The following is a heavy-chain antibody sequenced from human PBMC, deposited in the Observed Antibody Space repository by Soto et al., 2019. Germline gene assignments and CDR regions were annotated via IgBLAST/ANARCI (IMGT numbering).Heavy chain of an antibody. J-gene: IGHJ4*02. CDR2: IYTSGNT. D-gene: IGHD1-7*01. V-gene: IGHV4-61*02. CDR3: ARESGDNWDYEAY. CDR1: GGSVSSVKYF. Sequence: PSETLSLTCNVSGGSVSSVKYFWSWIRQSAGKGLEWIGRIYTSGNTHYNPSLKSRVTVSIDTSKNQFFLTVNSVTAADSAVYYCARESGDNWDYEAYWGQGTPVTVSS.